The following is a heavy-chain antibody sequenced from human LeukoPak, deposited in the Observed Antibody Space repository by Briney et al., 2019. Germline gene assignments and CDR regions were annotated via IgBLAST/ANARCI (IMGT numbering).Heavy chain of an antibody. CDR3: TKVSRTGSTSSPFDY. D-gene: IGHD6-6*01. V-gene: IGHV3-9*01. CDR2: ISWNSYSV. Sequence: GRSLRLSCAASGFTFDDYAMHWVRQAPGKGLEWVSGISWNSYSVDYADSVKGRFTISRDNAKNSLYLLMNSLRAEDTALYYCTKVSRTGSTSSPFDYWAREPWSPSPQ. CDR1: GFTFDDYA. J-gene: IGHJ4*02.